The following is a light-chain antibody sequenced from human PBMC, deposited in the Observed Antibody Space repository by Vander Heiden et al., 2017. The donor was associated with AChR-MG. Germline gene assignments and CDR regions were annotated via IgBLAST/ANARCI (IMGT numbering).Light chain of an antibody. CDR1: QSVLSSSNNKNY. Sequence: DIVMTQSPDSLAVSLGERATINCKSSQSVLSSSNNKNYLVWYQQKPRQPPKLLIYSASTRESGVPDRFSGSGSGTDFTLTISSLQAEDVAVYYCQQDYSTPYTFGQGTKLEIK. V-gene: IGKV4-1*01. CDR3: QQDYSTPYT. CDR2: SAS. J-gene: IGKJ2*01.